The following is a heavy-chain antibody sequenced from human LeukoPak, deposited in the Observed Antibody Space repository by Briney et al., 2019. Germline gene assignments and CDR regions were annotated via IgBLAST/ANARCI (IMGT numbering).Heavy chain of an antibody. CDR3: AKDLLAVAGTILDY. D-gene: IGHD6-19*01. V-gene: IGHV3-23*01. J-gene: IGHJ4*02. Sequence: PGGSLRLSCAASGFTFSSYAMSWVRQAPGKGLEWVSAISGNGGTIYYADPVKGRFTTSRDNSKNTLYLQGNSLRAVDTAVYYCAKDLLAVAGTILDYWGQGTLVTVSS. CDR2: ISGNGGTI. CDR1: GFTFSSYA.